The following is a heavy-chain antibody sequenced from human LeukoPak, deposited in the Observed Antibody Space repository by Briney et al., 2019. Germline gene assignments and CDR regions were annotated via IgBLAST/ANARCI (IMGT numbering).Heavy chain of an antibody. J-gene: IGHJ4*02. Sequence: GGSLRLSCAASGFTFSSYGMHWVRQAPGKGLEWVAFIRYDGSNKYYADSVKGRFTISRDNAKNSLYLQMNSLRAEDTAVYYCASSRYCSGGSCYLDYFDYWGQGTLVTVSS. CDR2: IRYDGSNK. V-gene: IGHV3-30*02. CDR3: ASSRYCSGGSCYLDYFDY. D-gene: IGHD2-15*01. CDR1: GFTFSSYG.